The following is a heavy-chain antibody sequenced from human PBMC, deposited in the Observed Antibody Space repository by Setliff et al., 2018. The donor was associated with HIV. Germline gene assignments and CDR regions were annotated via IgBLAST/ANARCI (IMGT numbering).Heavy chain of an antibody. CDR3: ARQFLDWSNDYYSRYYMDV. D-gene: IGHD3-3*01. CDR1: GYTFTSSD. Sequence: ASVKVSCKASGYTFTSSDINWVRQATGQGLEWMGWISAYNGNTHYAQRLQGRVTMTTDTSTRTAYMELRSLRSDDTAVYYCARQFLDWSNDYYSRYYMDVWGKGTTVTVSS. V-gene: IGHV1-18*01. CDR2: ISAYNGNT. J-gene: IGHJ6*03.